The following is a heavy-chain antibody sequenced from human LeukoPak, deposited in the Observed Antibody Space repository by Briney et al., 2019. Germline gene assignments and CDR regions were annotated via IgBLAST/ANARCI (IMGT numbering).Heavy chain of an antibody. CDR1: GGSISSYY. J-gene: IGHJ5*02. Sequence: SETLSLTCSVSGGSISSYYWSWIRQPPGKGLEWIGYIYYSGSTNYNPSLKSRVTISIDTSKKQLSLKLSSVTAADTAVYYCARDSASMVRGVIIWSWFDPWGQGTLVTVSS. CDR3: ARDSASMVRGVIIWSWFDP. CDR2: IYYSGST. D-gene: IGHD3-10*01. V-gene: IGHV4-59*01.